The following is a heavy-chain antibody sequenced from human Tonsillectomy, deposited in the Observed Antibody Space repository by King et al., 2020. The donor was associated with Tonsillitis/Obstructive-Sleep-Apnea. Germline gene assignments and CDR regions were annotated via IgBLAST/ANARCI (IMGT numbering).Heavy chain of an antibody. V-gene: IGHV3-7*04. Sequence: QLVQSGGGLVQPGGSLRLSCAASGFTFSTYWMSWVRQAPGKGLEWVANIKQDGNEKYYVNSVKGRFTISRDNAKNSLSLQMNNLRAEDTAVYFCAREYCSGGSCYRIFQCWGQGTLVTVSS. D-gene: IGHD2-15*01. CDR3: AREYCSGGSCYRIFQC. J-gene: IGHJ4*02. CDR2: IKQDGNEK. CDR1: GFTFSTYW.